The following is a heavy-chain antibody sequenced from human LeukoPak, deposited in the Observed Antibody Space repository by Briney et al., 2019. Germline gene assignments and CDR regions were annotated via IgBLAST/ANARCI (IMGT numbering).Heavy chain of an antibody. Sequence: PGGSLRLSCAASGFTVSSNEMSWVRQAPGKGLEWVSSISAVSTYYADSRKDRFAISRDNSKNTLRLQMNSLRAEDTAVYYCARDLIVGTTYFDYWGQGTLVTVSS. D-gene: IGHD1-26*01. V-gene: IGHV3-38-3*01. CDR2: ISAVST. CDR1: GFTVSSNE. CDR3: ARDLIVGTTYFDY. J-gene: IGHJ4*02.